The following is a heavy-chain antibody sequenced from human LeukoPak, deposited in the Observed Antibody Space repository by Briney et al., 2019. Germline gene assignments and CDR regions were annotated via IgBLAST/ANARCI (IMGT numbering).Heavy chain of an antibody. CDR3: ARYYDFRWFDP. CDR2: IYYSGST. J-gene: IGHJ5*02. CDR1: GGSISSYY. D-gene: IGHD3-3*01. V-gene: IGHV4-59*01. Sequence: SETLSLTCTVSGGSISSYYWSWIRQPPGKGLEWIGYIYYSGSTNYNPPLKSRVTISVDTSKNQFSLKLSSVTAADTAVYYCARYYDFRWFDPWGQGTLVTVSS.